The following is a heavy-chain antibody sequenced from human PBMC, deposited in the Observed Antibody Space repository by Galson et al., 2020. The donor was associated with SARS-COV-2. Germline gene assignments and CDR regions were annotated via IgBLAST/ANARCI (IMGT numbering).Heavy chain of an antibody. J-gene: IGHJ6*02. CDR1: GFTFSSYG. D-gene: IGHD1-7*01. Sequence: GGSLRLSCAASGFTFSSYGMHWVRQAPGKGLEWVAVISYDGSNKYYADSVKGRFTISRDNSKNTLYLQMNSLRADDTAGYSCARQLPPPYGMDVWGQGTTVTVSS. V-gene: IGHV3-30*03. CDR2: ISYDGSNK. CDR3: ARQLPPPYGMDV.